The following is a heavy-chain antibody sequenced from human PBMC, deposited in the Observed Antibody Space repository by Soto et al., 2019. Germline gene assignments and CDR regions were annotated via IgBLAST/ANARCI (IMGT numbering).Heavy chain of an antibody. CDR3: AKAINLVVTPIFNY. CDR2: ISGGGGST. J-gene: IGHJ4*02. Sequence: HPGGSLRLSCAASGFTFSSYAMTWVRQAPGKGLEWVSGISGGGGSTFYADSVKGRFTISRDNSKHTLYLQMNSLRVEDTAIYYCAKAINLVVTPIFNYWGRGALVPVSP. V-gene: IGHV3-23*01. CDR1: GFTFSSYA. D-gene: IGHD2-21*02.